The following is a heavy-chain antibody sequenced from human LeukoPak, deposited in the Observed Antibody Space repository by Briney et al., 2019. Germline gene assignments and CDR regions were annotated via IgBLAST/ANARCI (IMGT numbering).Heavy chain of an antibody. CDR1: GGSFSGYY. D-gene: IGHD3-22*01. V-gene: IGHV4-34*01. CDR3: ASDDSSGYYFDY. CDR2: INHSGST. Sequence: SETLSLTCAVYGGSFSGYYWSWIRQPPGKGLEWIGEINHSGSTNYNPSLKSRVTISVDTSKNQFSLKLSSVTAADTAVYYCASDDSSGYYFDYWGQGTLATVSS. J-gene: IGHJ4*02.